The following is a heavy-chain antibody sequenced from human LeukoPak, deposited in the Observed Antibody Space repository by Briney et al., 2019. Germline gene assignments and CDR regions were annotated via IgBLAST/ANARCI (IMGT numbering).Heavy chain of an antibody. Sequence: GGSLRLSCVASGFTFSSYAMSWVRQAPGKGLEWVSSISGGSNYIYYADSVKGRFTISRDNAKNSLYLQMNSLKAEDTAVYYCARDYIVGAKGAFDYWGQGTLVTVSS. J-gene: IGHJ4*02. CDR3: ARDYIVGAKGAFDY. CDR2: ISGGSNYI. D-gene: IGHD1-26*01. CDR1: GFTFSSYA. V-gene: IGHV3-21*01.